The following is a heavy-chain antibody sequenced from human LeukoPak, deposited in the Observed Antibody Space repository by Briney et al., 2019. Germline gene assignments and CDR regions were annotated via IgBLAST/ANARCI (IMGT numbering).Heavy chain of an antibody. J-gene: IGHJ6*04. D-gene: IGHD3-3*01. V-gene: IGHV3-48*01. Sequence: QTGGSLRLSCAASGFTFSSYSMNWVRQAPGKGLEWVSYISSSSSIIYYADSVKGRFTISRDNAKNSLYIQMNSLRAEDTAVYYCARDRSITSFGVVRRNKVGTLDVWGKGTTVTVSS. CDR1: GFTFSSYS. CDR2: ISSSSSII. CDR3: ARDRSITSFGVVRRNKVGTLDV.